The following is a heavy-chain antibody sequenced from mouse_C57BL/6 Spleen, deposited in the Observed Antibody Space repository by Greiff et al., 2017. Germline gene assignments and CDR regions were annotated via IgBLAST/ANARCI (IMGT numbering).Heavy chain of an antibody. V-gene: IGHV14-4*01. D-gene: IGHD2-4*01. J-gene: IGHJ2*01. CDR2: IDPENGDT. CDR1: GFNIKDDY. Sequence: EVMLVESGAELVRPGASVKLSCTASGFNIKDDYMHWVKQRPEQGLEWIGWIDPENGDTEYASKFQGKATITADTSSNTAYLQLSSLTSEDTAVYYCTPYDYDGFDYWGQGTTLTVSS. CDR3: TPYDYDGFDY.